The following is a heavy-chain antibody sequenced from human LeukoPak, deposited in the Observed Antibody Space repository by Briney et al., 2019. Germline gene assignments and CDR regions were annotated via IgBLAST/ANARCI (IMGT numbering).Heavy chain of an antibody. CDR3: ARGRGTAVAGILNHY. CDR1: GYTFTDYY. V-gene: IGHV1-2*02. D-gene: IGHD6-19*01. J-gene: IGHJ4*02. CDR2: INPNSGDT. Sequence: GASVKVSCKASGYTFTDYYMHWVRQAPGQGLEWMGWINPNSGDTNYAQKFQGRVTMTRDTSISAAYMELSGLTSDDTAVYYCARGRGTAVAGILNHYWGQGTLVTVSS.